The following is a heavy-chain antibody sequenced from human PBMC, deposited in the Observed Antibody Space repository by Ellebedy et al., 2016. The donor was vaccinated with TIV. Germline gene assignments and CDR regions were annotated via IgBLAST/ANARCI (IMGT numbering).Heavy chain of an antibody. J-gene: IGHJ5*02. CDR2: ISSSSSYI. D-gene: IGHD4-11*01. CDR1: GFTFSSYS. V-gene: IGHV3-21*01. CDR3: AKHLQNRRVFRS. Sequence: GESLKISCAASGFTFSSYSMNWVRQAPGKGLEWVSSISSSSSYIYYADSVKGRFTVSRDNAKNSLFLQMNNLRPEDTAMYYCAKHLQNRRVFRSWGQGTLVTVSS.